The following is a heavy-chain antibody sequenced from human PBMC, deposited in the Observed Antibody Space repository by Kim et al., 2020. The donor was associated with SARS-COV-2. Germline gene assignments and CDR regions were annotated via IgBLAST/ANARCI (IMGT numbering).Heavy chain of an antibody. CDR1: GFTFGDYA. CDR3: AKDMNYYDSLIDPYFDY. D-gene: IGHD3-22*01. CDR2: ISWNSGST. Sequence: GGSLRLSXAASGFTFGDYAMHWVRQAPGKGLEWVSGISWNSGSTGYADSVKGRFTISRDNAKNSLYLQMNSLRAEDTALYYCAKDMNYYDSLIDPYFDYWGQGTLVTVSS. J-gene: IGHJ4*02. V-gene: IGHV3-9*01.